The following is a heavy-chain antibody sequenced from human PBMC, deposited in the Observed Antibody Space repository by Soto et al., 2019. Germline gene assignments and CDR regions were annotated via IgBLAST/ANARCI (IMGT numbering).Heavy chain of an antibody. Sequence: QVQLQQSGPGLVKPSQTLSLTCAITGDSVSSNSACWSWVRQSPSRGLEWLGRTYYRSKWYYEYAVSVRGRITINPDTSKNQYSLQLNSVTPEDTAVYFCARGEQYSGRIFDYWGQGTLVTVSS. J-gene: IGHJ4*01. CDR2: TYYRSKWYY. CDR1: GDSVSSNSAC. D-gene: IGHD1-26*01. V-gene: IGHV6-1*01. CDR3: ARGEQYSGRIFDY.